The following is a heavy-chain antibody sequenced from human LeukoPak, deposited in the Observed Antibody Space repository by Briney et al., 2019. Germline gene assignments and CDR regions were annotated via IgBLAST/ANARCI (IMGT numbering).Heavy chain of an antibody. J-gene: IGHJ4*02. CDR1: GDSISSYY. CDR2: IYTSGST. Sequence: SETPSLTCTVSGDSISSYYWSWIRQPAGKGLEWIGRIYTSGSTNYNPSLKNRVTMSVDTSKNQFSLKLSSVTAADTAVYYCASTTYYYDSSGYYFLDYWGQGTLVTVS. V-gene: IGHV4-4*07. D-gene: IGHD3-22*01. CDR3: ASTTYYYDSSGYYFLDY.